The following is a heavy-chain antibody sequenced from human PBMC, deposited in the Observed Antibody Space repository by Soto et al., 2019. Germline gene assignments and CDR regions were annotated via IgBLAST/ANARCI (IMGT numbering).Heavy chain of an antibody. CDR3: ARDLVGATYIYYYGMDG. D-gene: IGHD1-26*01. CDR1: GFTLSSYG. CDR2: IWYDGSNK. Sequence: GGSLRLSCAASGFTLSSYGMHWVRQAPGKGLEWVAVIWYDGSNKYYADSVKGRFTISRDNSKNTLYLQMNSLRAEDTAVYYCARDLVGATYIYYYGMDGWGQGTTVTVSS. V-gene: IGHV3-33*01. J-gene: IGHJ6*02.